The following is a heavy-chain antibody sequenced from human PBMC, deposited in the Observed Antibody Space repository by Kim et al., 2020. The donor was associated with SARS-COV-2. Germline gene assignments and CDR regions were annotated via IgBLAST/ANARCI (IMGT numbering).Heavy chain of an antibody. CDR1: GFTFSSYG. J-gene: IGHJ6*02. D-gene: IGHD6-13*01. Sequence: GGSLRLSCGASGFTFSSYGISRFCQAPGNVLEWVLDLSGIVGSLYYADPWKGRCTISRDYSKNTLYLQMNSLSAEDTAVYYCAKTGYSSSWYRPGDYYYYGMDVWGQGTTVTVSS. CDR3: AKTGYSSSWYRPGDYYYYGMDV. CDR2: LSGIVGSL. V-gene: IGHV3-23*01.